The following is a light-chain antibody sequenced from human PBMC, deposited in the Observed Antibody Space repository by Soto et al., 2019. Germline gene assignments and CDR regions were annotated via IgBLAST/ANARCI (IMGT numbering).Light chain of an antibody. V-gene: IGKV3-11*01. J-gene: IGKJ3*01. CDR3: QQRSNWPRLFT. CDR1: QSVSSY. CDR2: DAS. Sequence: EIVLTQSPATLSLSPGERATLSCRASQSVSSYLAWYQQKPGQAPRLLIYDASNRATGIPARFSGSGSGTDFTLTISSLEPADFAVYYCQQRSNWPRLFTFGPGTKVDI.